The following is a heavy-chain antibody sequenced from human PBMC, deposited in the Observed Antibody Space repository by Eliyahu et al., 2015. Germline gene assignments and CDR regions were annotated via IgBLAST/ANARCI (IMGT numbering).Heavy chain of an antibody. CDR1: GFSLSTTAMA. V-gene: IGHV2-5*02. D-gene: IGHD1-26*01. J-gene: IGHJ4*02. CDR2: IYWDDDK. CDR3: AREPFRSYFDY. Sequence: QITLKESGPTLVKPTRTLTLTCTFSGFSLSTTAMAVGWIRQPPGKALEWLALIYWDDDKRYSPSLKSRLTITKDTSKSQVVLTMTNMDPVDTGTYYCAREPFRSYFDYWGQGTLVTVSS.